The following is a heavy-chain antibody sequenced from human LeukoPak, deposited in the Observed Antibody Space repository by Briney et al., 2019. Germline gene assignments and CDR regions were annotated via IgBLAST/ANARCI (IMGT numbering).Heavy chain of an antibody. J-gene: IGHJ4*02. CDR3: ARDSQHLNFDH. Sequence: GGSLRLSCAASGFTFSNYWMNWVRQAPGKGLEWVANIKDDGSEKYYVDSVKGRFTISRDNAKNSLYLQMNSLRAEDTAVYYCARDSQHLNFDHWGQGTLVTVSP. D-gene: IGHD3-3*02. CDR2: IKDDGSEK. CDR1: GFTFSNYW. V-gene: IGHV3-7*04.